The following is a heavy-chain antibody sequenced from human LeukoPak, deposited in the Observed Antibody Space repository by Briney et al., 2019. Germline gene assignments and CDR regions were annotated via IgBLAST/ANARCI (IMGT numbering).Heavy chain of an antibody. CDR3: ARVTAPPHLSMDV. CDR1: GYTFTGYY. Sequence: ASVKVSCKASGYTFTGYYMHWVRQAPGQGLEWMGWINPNSGGTNYAQKFQGRVTMTRDTSISTAYMELSRLRSDDTGVYYCARVTAPPHLSMDVWGQGATVTVSS. J-gene: IGHJ6*02. V-gene: IGHV1-2*02. D-gene: IGHD1-14*01. CDR2: INPNSGGT.